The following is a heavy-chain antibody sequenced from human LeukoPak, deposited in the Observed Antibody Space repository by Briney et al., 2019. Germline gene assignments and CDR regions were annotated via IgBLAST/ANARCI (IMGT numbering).Heavy chain of an antibody. J-gene: IGHJ6*03. V-gene: IGHV4-4*07. CDR1: GGSISSYY. CDR2: IYTSGST. D-gene: IGHD4-11*01. Sequence: SETLSLTCTVSGGSISSYYWSWIRQPAGKGLEWIGRIYTSGSTNYNPSLKSRVTMSVDTSKNQFSLKLSSVTAADTAVYYCARGTVTIDYYYYYYMDAWGKGTTVTVSS. CDR3: ARGTVTIDYYYYYYMDA.